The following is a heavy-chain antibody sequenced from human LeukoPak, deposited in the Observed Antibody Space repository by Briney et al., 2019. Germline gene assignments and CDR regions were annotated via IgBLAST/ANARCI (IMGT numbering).Heavy chain of an antibody. D-gene: IGHD7-27*01. J-gene: IGHJ5*01. CDR2: ISGSGGTA. V-gene: IGHV3-23*01. Sequence: GGSLRLSCAASGFTFSIYAMSWVRQAPGKGLEWVSAISGSGGTAYYADSVKGRFTISRDNSKNTLYLQMNSLRAEDTAVYFCARDGRGGEGFDFWGQGTLVTVSS. CDR1: GFTFSIYA. CDR3: ARDGRGGEGFDF.